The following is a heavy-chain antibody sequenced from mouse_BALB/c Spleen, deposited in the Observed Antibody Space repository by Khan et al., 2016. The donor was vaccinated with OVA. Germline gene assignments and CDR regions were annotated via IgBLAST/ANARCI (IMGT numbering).Heavy chain of an antibody. CDR1: GYPITSEYA. CDR2: INYSGNT. D-gene: IGHD2-4*01. V-gene: IGHV3-2*02. Sequence: EVKLLESGPGLVKPSQSLSLTCTVTGYPITSEYAWNWIRQFPGNKLEWMGYINYSGNTRFNPSLKSRTSITRDTSKNQFFLQLNSVTTEDTATYYCARKDYYDYDPFPYWGQGTLVTVSA. CDR3: ARKDYYDYDPFPY. J-gene: IGHJ3*01.